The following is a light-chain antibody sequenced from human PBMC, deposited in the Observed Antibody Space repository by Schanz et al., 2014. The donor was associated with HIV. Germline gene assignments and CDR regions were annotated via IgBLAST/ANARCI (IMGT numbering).Light chain of an antibody. CDR3: QQYNARSYT. V-gene: IGKV1-5*03. Sequence: DIQLTQSPSTLSASVGDRVSITCRSSQSINSGLAWYQQKPGKAPNLLIYEASTLETGVPSRFSGSGSGTEFTLAISSLQPEDFATYYCQQYNARSYTFGQGTKLEIE. CDR1: QSINSG. J-gene: IGKJ2*01. CDR2: EAS.